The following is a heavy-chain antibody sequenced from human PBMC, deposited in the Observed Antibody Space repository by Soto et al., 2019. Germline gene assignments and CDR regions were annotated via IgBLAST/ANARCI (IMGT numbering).Heavy chain of an antibody. CDR2: IIPIFGTA. V-gene: IGHV1-69*13. J-gene: IGHJ6*02. CDR3: AREKRAYYDFWSGYHKAYYYYGMDV. D-gene: IGHD3-3*01. Sequence: SVKVSCKASGGTFSSYAISWVRQAPGQGLEWMGGIIPIFGTANYAQKFQGRVTITADESTSTAYMELSSLRSEDTAVYYCAREKRAYYDFWSGYHKAYYYYGMDVWGQGTTVTVSS. CDR1: GGTFSSYA.